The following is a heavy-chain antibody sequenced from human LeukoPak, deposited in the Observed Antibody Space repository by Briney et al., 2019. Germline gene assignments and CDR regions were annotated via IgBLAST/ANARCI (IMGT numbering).Heavy chain of an antibody. CDR2: TNPNSGGT. D-gene: IGHD6-6*01. CDR1: GYTFTGYY. Sequence: ASVKVSCKASGYTFTGYYMHWVRQAPGQGLEWMGRTNPNSGGTNYAQKFQGRVTMTRDTSISTAYMELSRLRSDDTAVYYCARVVAARNWYFDLWGRGTLVTDSS. V-gene: IGHV1-2*06. CDR3: ARVVAARNWYFDL. J-gene: IGHJ2*01.